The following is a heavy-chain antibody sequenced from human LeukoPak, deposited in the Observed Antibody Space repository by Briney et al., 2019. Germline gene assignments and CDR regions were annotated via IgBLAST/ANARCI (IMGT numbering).Heavy chain of an antibody. Sequence: GGSLRLSCAASGFTLRTYEMTWVRQAPGKGLEGISFVSSSGGATFYADSVKGRFTVSRDNAENSVYLQMNSLRAEDTAIYYCARDPNSYFYGLDVWGQGTTVTVSS. V-gene: IGHV3-48*03. J-gene: IGHJ6*02. CDR1: GFTLRTYE. CDR3: ARDPNSYFYGLDV. CDR2: VSSSGGAT.